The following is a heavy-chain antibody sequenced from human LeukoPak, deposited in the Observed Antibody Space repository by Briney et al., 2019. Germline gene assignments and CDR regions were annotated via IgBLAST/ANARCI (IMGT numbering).Heavy chain of an antibody. CDR1: GGTFSNDA. D-gene: IGHD3/OR15-3a*01. J-gene: IGHJ4*02. Sequence: ASVKVPCKASGGTFSNDAVSWVRQAPGEGLKWMGRVIPFLGTTNYAHNFQGRVTITADQDTQTAYMELRSLRSEDTAVYFCARGPSSDLRTGFFFGYFDDWGQGTLITVSS. V-gene: IGHV1-69*11. CDR2: VIPFLGTT. CDR3: ARGPSSDLRTGFFFGYFDD.